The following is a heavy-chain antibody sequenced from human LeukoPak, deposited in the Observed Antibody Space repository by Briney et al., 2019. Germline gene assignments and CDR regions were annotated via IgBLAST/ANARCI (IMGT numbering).Heavy chain of an antibody. D-gene: IGHD6-19*01. CDR2: IYHTGVT. Sequence: PSETLSLTRTVSGGSIGGDYWTWIRQPPGKGLQYIGYIYHTGVTNYNPSLKSRVTMSVDTSKNQFPLKLNSVTAADTAVYFCAKYGKSGWSIDNWGQGTLVTVSS. CDR3: AKYGKSGWSIDN. J-gene: IGHJ4*02. V-gene: IGHV4-59*08. CDR1: GGSIGGDY.